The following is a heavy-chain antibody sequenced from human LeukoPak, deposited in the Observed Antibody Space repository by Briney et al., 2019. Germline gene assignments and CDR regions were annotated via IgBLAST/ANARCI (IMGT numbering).Heavy chain of an antibody. CDR3: ARGGGILRSLDY. V-gene: IGHV4-59*12. D-gene: IGHD3-3*02. CDR2: IYYSGST. J-gene: IGHJ4*02. Sequence: SETLSLTCTVSGGSISSYYWSWIRQPPGKGLEWIGYIYYSGSTNYNPSLKSRVTISVDTSKNQFSLKLSSVTAADTAVYYCARGGGILRSLDYWGQGTLVTVSS. CDR1: GGSISSYY.